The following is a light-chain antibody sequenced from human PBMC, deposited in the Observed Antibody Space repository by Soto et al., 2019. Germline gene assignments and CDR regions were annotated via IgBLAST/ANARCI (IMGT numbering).Light chain of an antibody. Sequence: QSVLTQPPSASGTPGQRVTISCSGSSSNIGRNTVNWYQQLPGTAPKLLIYSNNQRPSGVPDRFSGSKSGTSASLAISGLQSEDEAEYYCAAWDDSLNGYAFGTGTKVTVL. CDR2: SNN. J-gene: IGLJ1*01. V-gene: IGLV1-44*01. CDR1: SSNIGRNT. CDR3: AAWDDSLNGYA.